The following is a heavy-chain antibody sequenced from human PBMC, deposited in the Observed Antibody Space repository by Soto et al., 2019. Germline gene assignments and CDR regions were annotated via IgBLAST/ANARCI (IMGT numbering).Heavy chain of an antibody. CDR3: ARDNYGGYSFDY. CDR2: IIPIFGTA. D-gene: IGHD3-22*01. J-gene: IGHJ4*02. V-gene: IGHV1-69*13. CDR1: GGTFSSYA. Sequence: GASVKVSCKASGGTFSSYAISWVRQAPGQGLEWMGGIIPIFGTANYAQKFQGRVTITADESTSTAYMELSSLRSEDTAVYYCARDNYGGYSFDYWGQGTLVTVSS.